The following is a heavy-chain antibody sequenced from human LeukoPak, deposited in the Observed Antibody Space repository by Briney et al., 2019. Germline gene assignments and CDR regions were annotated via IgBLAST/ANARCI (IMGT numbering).Heavy chain of an antibody. CDR2: ISGSGGST. CDR3: AKGGDGYHPHT. CDR1: GFTFSSYA. V-gene: IGHV3-23*01. Sequence: PGGSLRLSCAAYGFTFSSYAMSWVRQAPGKGLELVSAISGSGGSTYYADSVKSRFTISRDNSKNTLYLQMNSLRAEDTAVYYCAKGGDGYHPHTWGQGTLVTVSS. D-gene: IGHD5-24*01. J-gene: IGHJ5*02.